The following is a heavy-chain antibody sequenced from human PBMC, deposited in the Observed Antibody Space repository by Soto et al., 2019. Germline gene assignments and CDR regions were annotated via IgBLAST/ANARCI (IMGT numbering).Heavy chain of an antibody. CDR3: ARDSGGIQLWFD. D-gene: IGHD5-18*01. J-gene: IGHJ4*02. CDR1: GGTFSSYA. V-gene: IGHV1-69*13. Sequence: ASVKVSCKASGGTFSSYAISWVRQAPGQGLEWMGGIIPIFGTANYAQKFQGRVTITADESTSTAYMELSSLRSEDTAVYYCARDSGGIQLWFDWGQGTLVTVSS. CDR2: IIPIFGTA.